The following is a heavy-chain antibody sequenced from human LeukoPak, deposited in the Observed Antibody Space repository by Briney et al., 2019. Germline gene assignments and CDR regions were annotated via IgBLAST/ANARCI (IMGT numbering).Heavy chain of an antibody. J-gene: IGHJ4*02. CDR3: AKGGRGLVITKYYFDY. D-gene: IGHD3/OR15-3a*01. CDR1: GFTFSSYA. V-gene: IGHV3-23*01. Sequence: GGSLRLSCAASGFTFSSYAMSWVRQAPGKGLEWVSAISGSGGSTYYADSVKGRFTISRDNSKNTLHLQMNSLRAEGTAVYYCAKGGRGLVITKYYFDYWGQGTLVTVSS. CDR2: ISGSGGST.